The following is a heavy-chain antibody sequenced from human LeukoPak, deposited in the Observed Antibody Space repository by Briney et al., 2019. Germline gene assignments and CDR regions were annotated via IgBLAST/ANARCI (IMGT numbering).Heavy chain of an antibody. CDR3: VRLDRNGYNFLDY. Sequence: SETLSLTCTVSGGSISNYYWAWIRQPPGQGLEWIGYIYYSGSSNYNPSLKSRMTISVDTSMNQFSLRLSSVTAADTAVYYCVRLDRNGYNFLDYWGQGTLVTVSS. V-gene: IGHV4-59*08. J-gene: IGHJ4*02. D-gene: IGHD5-24*01. CDR1: GGSISNYY. CDR2: IYYSGSS.